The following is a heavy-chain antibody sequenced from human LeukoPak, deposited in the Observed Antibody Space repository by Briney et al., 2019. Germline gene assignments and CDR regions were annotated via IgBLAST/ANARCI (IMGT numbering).Heavy chain of an antibody. CDR3: ARVHVGTDMVDLDY. Sequence: PGGSLRLSCAASGFPLSGYSMNWVRQAPGKGLEWVSSISSTTNYMYYADSVKGRFTISRDTAKNTLYLQMNSLRAEDTAVYYCARVHVGTDMVDLDYWGQGTLVTVSS. V-gene: IGHV3-21*01. J-gene: IGHJ4*02. D-gene: IGHD5-18*01. CDR2: ISSTTNYM. CDR1: GFPLSGYS.